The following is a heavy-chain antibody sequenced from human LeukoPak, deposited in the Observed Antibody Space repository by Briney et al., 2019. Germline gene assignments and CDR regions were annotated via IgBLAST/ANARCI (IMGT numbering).Heavy chain of an antibody. D-gene: IGHD2-15*01. CDR2: IIPIFGTA. Sequence: ASVKVSCKASGYTFTGYYMHWVRQAPGQGLEWMGRIIPIFGTANYAQKFQGRVTITTDESTSTAYMELSSLRSEDTAVYYCARTRNCSGGSCYSINSDYWAREPWSPSPQ. J-gene: IGHJ4*02. CDR1: GYTFTGYY. CDR3: ARTRNCSGGSCYSINSDY. V-gene: IGHV1-69*05.